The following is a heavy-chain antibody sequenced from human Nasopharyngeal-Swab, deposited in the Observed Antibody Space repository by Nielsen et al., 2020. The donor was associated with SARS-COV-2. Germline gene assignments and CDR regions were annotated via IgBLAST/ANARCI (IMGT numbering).Heavy chain of an antibody. Sequence: SETLSLTCTVSGGSISSSSYYWGWIRQPPGKGLEWIGSIYYSGSTYYNPSLKSRVTISVDTSKNQFFLKLSSVTAADTAVYYCARQLAGKFGHWGQGTLVTVPS. CDR3: ARQLAGKFGH. CDR2: IYYSGST. D-gene: IGHD3-10*01. CDR1: GGSISSSSYY. J-gene: IGHJ4*02. V-gene: IGHV4-39*01.